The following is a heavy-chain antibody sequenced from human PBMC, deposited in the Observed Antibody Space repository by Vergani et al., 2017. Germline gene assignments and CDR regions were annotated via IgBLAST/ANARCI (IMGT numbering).Heavy chain of an antibody. V-gene: IGHV3-48*01. CDR3: ARDVPGCSSTSCYDASYYYYGMDG. Sequence: EVQLVESGGGLVQPGGSLRLSCAASGFTFSSYSMNWVRQAPGKGLEWVSEISSSSSTIYYADSVKGRFTISRDNAKNSLYLQMNSLRAEDTAVYYCARDVPGCSSTSCYDASYYYYGMDGWGQGTTVTVS. D-gene: IGHD2-2*01. CDR1: GFTFSSYS. CDR2: ISSSSSTI. J-gene: IGHJ6*02.